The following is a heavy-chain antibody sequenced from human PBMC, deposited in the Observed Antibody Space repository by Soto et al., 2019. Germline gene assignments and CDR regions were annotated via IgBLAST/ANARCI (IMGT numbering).Heavy chain of an antibody. CDR2: ISYDGSNK. CDR3: AKDGSEIVVVYPPPYYFDY. J-gene: IGHJ4*02. D-gene: IGHD3-22*01. CDR1: GFTFSSYG. Sequence: GGSLRLCCAASGFTFSSYGMHWVRQAPGKGLEWVAVISYDGSNKYYADSVKGRFTISRDNSKNTLYLQMNSLRAEDTAVYYCAKDGSEIVVVYPPPYYFDYWGQGTLVTVSS. V-gene: IGHV3-30*18.